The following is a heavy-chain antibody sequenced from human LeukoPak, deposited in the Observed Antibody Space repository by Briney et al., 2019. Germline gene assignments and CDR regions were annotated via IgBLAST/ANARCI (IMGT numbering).Heavy chain of an antibody. CDR1: GFTLSSYS. CDR2: ISTSSTYM. J-gene: IGHJ4*02. CDR3: ARDRYVDKRTFDY. Sequence: GGSLRLSCAASGFTLSSYSMNWVRQAPGRGLEWVSFISTSSTYMYYADSVKGRFTISRDNAKNSLYLQMNSLRAEDTAVYYCARDRYVDKRTFDYWGQGTLVTVSS. D-gene: IGHD3-16*01. V-gene: IGHV3-21*01.